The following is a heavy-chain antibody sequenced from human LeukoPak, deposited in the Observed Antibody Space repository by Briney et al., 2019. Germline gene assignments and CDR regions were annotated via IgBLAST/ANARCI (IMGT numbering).Heavy chain of an antibody. V-gene: IGHV3-74*01. CDR1: GFTFSSYL. Sequence: AGSLRLSCAASGFTFSSYLMHWVRQAPRKGLVWVSRIKSDGSTSYADSVKGRFTISRDNAKTTLSLQMSSLRAADTGVYYCARAPSEIGGYYPEYFRHWGQGTLVTVSS. CDR3: ARAPSEIGGYYPEYFRH. D-gene: IGHD3-22*01. J-gene: IGHJ1*01. CDR2: IKSDGST.